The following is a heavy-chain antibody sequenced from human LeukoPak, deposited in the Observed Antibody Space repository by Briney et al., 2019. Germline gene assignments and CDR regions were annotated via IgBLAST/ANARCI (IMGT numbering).Heavy chain of an antibody. Sequence: PSETLSLTCTVSGGSISSYYWSWIRQPAGKGLEWIGHIYTSGSTNYNPSLKSRVTMSVDTSKNQFSLKLSSVTAADTAVYYCARSVTVTTTPDPVNWGQGTLVTVSS. V-gene: IGHV4-4*07. CDR3: ARSVTVTTTPDPVN. CDR1: GGSISSYY. CDR2: IYTSGST. J-gene: IGHJ4*02. D-gene: IGHD4-11*01.